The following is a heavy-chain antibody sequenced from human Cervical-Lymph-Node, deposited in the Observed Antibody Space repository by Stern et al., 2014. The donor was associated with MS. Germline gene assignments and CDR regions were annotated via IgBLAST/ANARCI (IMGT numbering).Heavy chain of an antibody. J-gene: IGHJ4*02. CDR1: GFTFDDYT. D-gene: IGHD6-13*01. CDR2: ITWDGATT. Sequence: VQLVQSGGVVVQPGGSLRLSCAASGFTFDDYTMHWVRQGPGKGLEWVSLITWDGATTQYADSVRGRFIVSRDNKNNSLFLQMSSLSPEDTAFYYCAKDKYGTSRSWVDHWGQGTLVTVSS. V-gene: IGHV3-43*01. CDR3: AKDKYGTSRSWVDH.